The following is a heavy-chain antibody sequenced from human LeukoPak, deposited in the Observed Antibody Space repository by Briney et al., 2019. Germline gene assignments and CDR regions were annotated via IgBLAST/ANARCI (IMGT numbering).Heavy chain of an antibody. J-gene: IGHJ6*03. Sequence: SETLSLTCAVYGGSLSGYFWSWIRQPPGKGLEWIGEIHHTGATNYKPSLKSRVSISLDMSKNQLSLEMRSVTAADTAVYYCARGRLDYYYMDVWGRGPTVTVSS. CDR2: IHHTGAT. CDR1: GGSLSGYF. D-gene: IGHD3-9*01. V-gene: IGHV4-34*01. CDR3: ARGRLDYYYMDV.